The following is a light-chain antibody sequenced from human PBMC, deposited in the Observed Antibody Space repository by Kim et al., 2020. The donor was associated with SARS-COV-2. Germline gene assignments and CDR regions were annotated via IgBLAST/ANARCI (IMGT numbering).Light chain of an antibody. CDR3: QSYDDFNRV. CDR1: SGNIASSD. Sequence: TVTISCTRSSGNIASSDVQWYQQRPGSAHTTLIYEDNQRTPGVPERFSGSVDSSSNSASLTISGLKTEDEADYYCQSYDDFNRVFGGGTKLTGL. V-gene: IGLV6-57*03. CDR2: EDN. J-gene: IGLJ3*02.